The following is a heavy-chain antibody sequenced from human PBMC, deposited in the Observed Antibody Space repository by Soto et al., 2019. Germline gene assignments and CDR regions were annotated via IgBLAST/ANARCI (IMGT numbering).Heavy chain of an antibody. CDR3: ARRVNSGYDLSYYYYYGMDV. Sequence: GESLKISCKGSGYSFTSYWIGWVRQMPGKGLEWMGIIYPGDSDTRYSPSFQGQVTISADKSISTAYLQWSSLKASDTAMYYCARRVNSGYDLSYYYYYGMDVWGQGTTVTVSS. J-gene: IGHJ6*02. CDR1: GYSFTSYW. D-gene: IGHD5-12*01. CDR2: IYPGDSDT. V-gene: IGHV5-51*01.